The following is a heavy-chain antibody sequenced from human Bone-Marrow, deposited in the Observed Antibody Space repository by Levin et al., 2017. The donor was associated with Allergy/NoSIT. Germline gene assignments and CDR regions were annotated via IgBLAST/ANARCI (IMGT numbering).Heavy chain of an antibody. V-gene: IGHV3-7*04. CDR1: GFTFGYYW. Sequence: PGGSLRLSCTTSGFTFGYYWMSWVRQAPGKGLEWVANIKQDGSEKYYVDSVEGRFTISRDNAKNSLFLQMNSLRAEDSAVYYCARVLYQDYGLCFDYWGQGALVTVSS. D-gene: IGHD4-17*01. J-gene: IGHJ4*02. CDR2: IKQDGSEK. CDR3: ARVLYQDYGLCFDY.